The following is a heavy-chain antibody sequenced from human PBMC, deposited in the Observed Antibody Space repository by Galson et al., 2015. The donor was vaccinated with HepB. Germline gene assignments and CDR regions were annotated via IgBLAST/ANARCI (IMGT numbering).Heavy chain of an antibody. V-gene: IGHV2-5*01. CDR2: IYWNDDK. J-gene: IGHJ5*02. CDR3: AHSHFMEWFQGDKKDWFDP. CDR1: GFSLNNRGVG. Sequence: PALVKPTQTLTLTCSFSGFSLNNRGVGVGWIRQPPGKALEWLALIYWNDDKRYSPSLKGRLTITRDTSKNQVVLTLTYVDPVDSGTYYCAHSHFMEWFQGDKKDWFDPWGQGILVTVSS. D-gene: IGHD3-3*01.